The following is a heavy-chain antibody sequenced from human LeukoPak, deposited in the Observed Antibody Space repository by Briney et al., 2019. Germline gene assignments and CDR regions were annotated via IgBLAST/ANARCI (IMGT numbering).Heavy chain of an antibody. V-gene: IGHV1-69*05. J-gene: IGHJ4*02. D-gene: IGHD3-22*01. CDR1: GGTFSSYA. Sequence: SVKVSCKASGGTFSSYAISWVRQAPGRGLEWMGGIIPIFGTANYAQKFQGRVTITTDESTSTAYMELSSLRSEDTAVYYCARGPLPYYYDSSGYTPYYFDYWGQGTLVTVSS. CDR3: ARGPLPYYYDSSGYTPYYFDY. CDR2: IIPIFGTA.